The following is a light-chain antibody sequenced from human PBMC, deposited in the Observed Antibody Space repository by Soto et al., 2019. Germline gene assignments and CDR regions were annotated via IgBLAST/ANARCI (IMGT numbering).Light chain of an antibody. CDR3: SSHRSSSTPVV. CDR1: SSDVGGYNY. Sequence: QSALTQPASVSGSPGQSITISCTGTSSDVGGYNYVSWYQQHPGKAPKLMIFDVSNRPSGVSNRFSGSKSGNTASLTISGLQPEDEADYYCSSHRSSSTPVVFGTGTKLTVL. J-gene: IGLJ1*01. V-gene: IGLV2-14*03. CDR2: DVS.